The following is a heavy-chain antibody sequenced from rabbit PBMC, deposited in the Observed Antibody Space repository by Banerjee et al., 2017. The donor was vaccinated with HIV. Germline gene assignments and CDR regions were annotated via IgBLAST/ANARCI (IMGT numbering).Heavy chain of an antibody. CDR1: EIDFSSYG. CDR3: VRWGASSSGLYILEWLDL. CDR2: IDTGSRGYT. Sequence: QEQLKESGGGLVQPGGSLKLSCKASEIDFSSYGISWVRQAPGKGLEWIACIDTGSRGYTWYASWAKGRFTISKTSSTTVTLQMTSLTAADTATYFCVRWGASSSGLYILEWLDLWGPGTLVTVS. J-gene: IGHJ5*01. D-gene: IGHD1-1*01. V-gene: IGHV1S45*01.